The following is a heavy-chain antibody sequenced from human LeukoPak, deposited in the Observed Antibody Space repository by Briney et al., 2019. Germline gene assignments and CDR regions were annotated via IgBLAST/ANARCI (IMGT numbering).Heavy chain of an antibody. CDR2: IYYSGST. CDR1: GGSISSYY. CDR3: ARTPSFVAAGLDY. J-gene: IGHJ4*02. V-gene: IGHV4-59*01. D-gene: IGHD6-13*01. Sequence: PSETLSLTCTVSGGSISSYYWSWLRQPPGKGLEWIGYIYYSGSTNYNPSLKSRVTISVDTSKNQFSLKLSSVTAADTAVYYCARTPSFVAAGLDYWGQGTLVTVSS.